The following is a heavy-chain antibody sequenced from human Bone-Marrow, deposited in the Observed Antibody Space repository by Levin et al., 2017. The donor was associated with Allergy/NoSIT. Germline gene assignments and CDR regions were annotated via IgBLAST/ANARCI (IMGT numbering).Heavy chain of an antibody. Sequence: SETLSLTCTVSGGSISSYYWSWIRQPPGKGLEWIGYIYYSGSTNYNPSLKSRVTISVDTSKNQFSLKLSSVTAADTAVYYCARVQGQDSGFGELLSLDYWGQGTLVTVSS. V-gene: IGHV4-59*01. D-gene: IGHD3-10*01. CDR2: IYYSGST. CDR3: ARVQGQDSGFGELLSLDY. J-gene: IGHJ4*02. CDR1: GGSISSYY.